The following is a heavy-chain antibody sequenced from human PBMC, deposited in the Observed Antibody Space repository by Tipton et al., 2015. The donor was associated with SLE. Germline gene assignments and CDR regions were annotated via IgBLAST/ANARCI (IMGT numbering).Heavy chain of an antibody. J-gene: IGHJ2*01. CDR2: IYYSGST. Sequence: TLSLTCTVSGGSISSYYWSWIRQPPGKGLEWIGYIYYSGSTNYNPSLKSRVTMSVDTSKNQFSLKLSSVTAADTAVYYCAREGSTVTIYYFDLWGRGTLVTVSS. V-gene: IGHV4-59*12. D-gene: IGHD4-17*01. CDR3: AREGSTVTIYYFDL. CDR1: GGSISSYY.